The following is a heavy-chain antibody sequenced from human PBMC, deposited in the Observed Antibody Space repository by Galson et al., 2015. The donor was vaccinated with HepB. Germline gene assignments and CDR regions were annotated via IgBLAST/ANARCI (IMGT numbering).Heavy chain of an antibody. D-gene: IGHD5-12*01. CDR1: GYSCTSYW. CDR2: IYPGDSDT. CDR3: ARLYRLWLHPTGAFDI. V-gene: IGHV5-51*03. J-gene: IGHJ3*02. Sequence: QSGAEVKKPGESLKISCKGSGYSCTSYWIGWVRQMPGKGLEWMGIIYPGDSDTRYSPSFQGQVTISADKSISTAYLQWSSLKASDTAMYYCARLYRLWLHPTGAFDIWGQGTMVTVSS.